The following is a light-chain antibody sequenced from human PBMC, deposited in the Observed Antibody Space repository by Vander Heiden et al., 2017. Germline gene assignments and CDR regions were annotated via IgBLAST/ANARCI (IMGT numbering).Light chain of an antibody. CDR1: QSISSY. V-gene: IGKV1-39*01. J-gene: IGKJ1*01. Sequence: DIQITQSPSSLSASVGDRVPITCRASQSISSYLNWYQQKPGKAPKLLIYAASSLQSGVPSRFSGSGSGTDFTLTISSLQPEDFATYYCQQSYSTLWTFGQGTKVEIK. CDR3: QQSYSTLWT. CDR2: AAS.